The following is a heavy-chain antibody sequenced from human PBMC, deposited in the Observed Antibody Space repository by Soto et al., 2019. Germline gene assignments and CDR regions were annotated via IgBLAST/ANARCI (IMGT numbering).Heavy chain of an antibody. CDR2: ISYDGSDK. J-gene: IGHJ4*02. D-gene: IGHD3-10*01. CDR1: GFAFSSYG. V-gene: IGHV3-30*18. CDR3: AKDSFFGDYASGSYPDY. Sequence: GGSLRLSCAASGFAFSSYGMHWVRQGPGKGLEWVAVISYDGSDKYYADSVKGRFTISRDNSENMLYLQMNSLRAEDTAMYYCAKDSFFGDYASGSYPDYWGQGTLVTVSS.